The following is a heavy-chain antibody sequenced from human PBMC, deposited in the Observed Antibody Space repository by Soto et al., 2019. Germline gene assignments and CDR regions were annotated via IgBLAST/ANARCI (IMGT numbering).Heavy chain of an antibody. D-gene: IGHD6-6*01. CDR1: GYTFTSYG. J-gene: IGHJ4*02. Sequence: QVQLVQSGAEVKKPGASVKVSCKASGYTFTSYGISWVRQAPGQGLEWMGWISAYNGNTNYAQKLQGRVTMTTDTSTSTAYMERRSVRSDDTAVYYCAREGRAAREDAPTVIDYWGQGTLVTVSS. CDR2: ISAYNGNT. V-gene: IGHV1-18*04. CDR3: AREGRAAREDAPTVIDY.